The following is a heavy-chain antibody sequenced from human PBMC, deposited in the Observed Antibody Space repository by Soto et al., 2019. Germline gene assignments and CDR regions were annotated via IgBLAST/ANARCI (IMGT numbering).Heavy chain of an antibody. D-gene: IGHD1-1*01. J-gene: IGHJ3*02. Sequence: DVQLVASGGGLIQPGGSLRLSCAALGLTVRGKKYITWVRQAPGKGLEWVSALYDVDGTYYADSAKGRFTISRDNSNNIIYLQMNSLGPDDTAVYYCASWLERVHAYDIWGLGTMVTVS. CDR1: GLTVRGKKY. V-gene: IGHV3-53*01. CDR2: LYDVDGT. CDR3: ASWLERVHAYDI.